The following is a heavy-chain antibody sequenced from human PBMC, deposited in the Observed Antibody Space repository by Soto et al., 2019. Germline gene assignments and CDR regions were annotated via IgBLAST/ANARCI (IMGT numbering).Heavy chain of an antibody. V-gene: IGHV3-11*01. CDR2: ISSSGSIV. D-gene: IGHD3-22*01. J-gene: IGHJ4*02. CDR1: GFTFSDNY. Sequence: GGSLRLSCAASGFTFSDNYMSWIRQAPGKGLEWVSYISSSGSIVYYADSVKGRFTISRDNAKNSLYLQMNSLRAEDTAVYYCARDLGYYESDGYFDYWGQGALVTVSS. CDR3: ARDLGYYESDGYFDY.